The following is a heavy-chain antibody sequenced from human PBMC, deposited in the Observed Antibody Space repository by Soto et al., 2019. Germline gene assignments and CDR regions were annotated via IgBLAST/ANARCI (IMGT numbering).Heavy chain of an antibody. V-gene: IGHV2-5*02. CDR3: ARESRRFFDC. CDR1: GFSLSTTGVG. Sequence: QITLKESGPTLVKPTQTLTLTCTFSGFSLSTTGVGVGWIRQPPGKALEWLAIIYWDDDKRYSPSLKSRLTITKDPSNTLVVLTMPKMDPVETGTDYCARESRRFFDCWGQGTLVTVSS. J-gene: IGHJ4*02. D-gene: IGHD2-2*01. CDR2: IYWDDDK.